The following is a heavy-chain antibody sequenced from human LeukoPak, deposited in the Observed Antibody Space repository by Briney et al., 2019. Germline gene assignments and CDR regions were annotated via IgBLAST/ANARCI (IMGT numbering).Heavy chain of an antibody. D-gene: IGHD3-10*01. J-gene: IGHJ4*02. CDR2: IKQAGSEK. V-gene: IGHV3-7*01. Sequence: GGSLRLSCVASGFTFRNYWMSWVRQAPGKGVEWVANIKQAGSEKYYVDSVKGRVTISRDNAKNSLYLQMNSLRAEDTAVYYCASAFAQFGALPYFDYWGQGTLVTVSS. CDR1: GFTFRNYW. CDR3: ASAFAQFGALPYFDY.